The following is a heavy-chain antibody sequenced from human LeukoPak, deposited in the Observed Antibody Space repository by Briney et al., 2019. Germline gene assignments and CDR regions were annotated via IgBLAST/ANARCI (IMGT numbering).Heavy chain of an antibody. CDR1: GYTFTGYY. CDR3: ARVYGFGEHRGAFDI. Sequence: ASVKVSCKASGYTFTGYYMHWVRQAPGQGLEWMGWINPNSGGTNYAQKFQGRVTMTRDTSISTAYMELSRLRSDDTAVYYCARVYGFGEHRGAFDIWGQGTMVTVSS. D-gene: IGHD3-10*01. V-gene: IGHV1-2*02. J-gene: IGHJ3*02. CDR2: INPNSGGT.